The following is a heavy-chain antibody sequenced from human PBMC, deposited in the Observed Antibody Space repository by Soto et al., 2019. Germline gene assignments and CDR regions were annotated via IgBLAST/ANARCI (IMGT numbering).Heavy chain of an antibody. V-gene: IGHV1-18*04. J-gene: IGHJ4*02. CDR3: ARVLITMVRGVDD. CDR1: GYTFTSYG. D-gene: IGHD3-10*01. CDR2: ISAYNGNT. Sequence: ASVKVSCKASGYTFTSYGISWVRRAPGQGLEWMGWISAYNGNTNNAQKLQGRVTMTTDTSTSTAYMELRSLRSDDTAVYYCARVLITMVRGVDDWGQGTLVTVSS.